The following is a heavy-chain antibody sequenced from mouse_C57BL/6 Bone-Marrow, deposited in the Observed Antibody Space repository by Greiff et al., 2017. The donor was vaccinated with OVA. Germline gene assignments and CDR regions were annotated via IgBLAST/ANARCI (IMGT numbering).Heavy chain of an antibody. D-gene: IGHD4-1*01. CDR3: ARDLGCLFDFDY. CDR2: IHPNSGST. CDR1: GYTFTSYW. Sequence: QVQLQQPGAELVKPGASVKLSCKASGYTFTSYWMHWVKQRPGQGLEWIGMIHPNSGSTNYNEKFKSKATLTVDKSSITAYMQLSSLTSEDSAVYYCARDLGCLFDFDYWGQGTTLTVSS. V-gene: IGHV1-64*01. J-gene: IGHJ2*01.